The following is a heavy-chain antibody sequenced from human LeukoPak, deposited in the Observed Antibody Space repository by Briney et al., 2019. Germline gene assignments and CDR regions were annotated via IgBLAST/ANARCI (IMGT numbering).Heavy chain of an antibody. D-gene: IGHD1-26*01. J-gene: IGHJ4*02. CDR3: AKGSRELRYWGYYFDY. V-gene: IGHV3-23*01. CDR2: ISGSGSST. Sequence: GGSLRLSCAASGFTFSSYAMSWVRQAPGKGLEWVSAISGSGSSTYYADSVKGRFTISRDNSKNTLYLQMNSLRAEDTAVYYCAKGSRELRYWGYYFDYWGQGTLVTVSS. CDR1: GFTFSSYA.